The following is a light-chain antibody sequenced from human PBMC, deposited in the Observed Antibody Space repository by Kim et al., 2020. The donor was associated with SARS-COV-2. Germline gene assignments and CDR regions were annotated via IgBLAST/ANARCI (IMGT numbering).Light chain of an antibody. J-gene: IGKJ2*01. CDR3: PQYSGIPYT. V-gene: IGKV4-1*01. CDR1: QSVLYSSNNKNY. Sequence: DIVMTQSPDSLAVSLGERATINCKSSQSVLYSSNNKNYLAWYQQKPGQPPKLLIYWASTRESGVPDRFSGSGSGTDFTLTISSLQAEDVAVYYCPQYSGIPYTFGQGTKLEIK. CDR2: WAS.